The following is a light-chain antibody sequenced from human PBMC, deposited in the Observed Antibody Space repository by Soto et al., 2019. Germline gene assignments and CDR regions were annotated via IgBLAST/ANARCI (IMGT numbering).Light chain of an antibody. CDR3: QQYNGYSRT. J-gene: IGKJ1*01. V-gene: IGKV1-5*01. CDR1: QSIGDS. Sequence: GDRVTITCRASQSIGDSLAWYQQKPGKAPYLLISGVSSMERGVPSRFSGSRSGTEFTLTISSMQPDDFATFYCQQYNGYSRTFGQGTKVDIK. CDR2: GVS.